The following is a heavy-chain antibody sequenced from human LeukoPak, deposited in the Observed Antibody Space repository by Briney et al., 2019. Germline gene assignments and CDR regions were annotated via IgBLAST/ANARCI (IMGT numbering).Heavy chain of an antibody. CDR1: GFSFSSYR. J-gene: IGHJ4*02. CDR3: ARDLGTRKSIAFAD. V-gene: IGHV3-21*01. Sequence: GGSLRLSCAASGFSFSSYRMNWVRQAPGKGLEWVASISSNNGYIYYADSVKGRFTISRDNGENSLHLQMNSPRAEDAAVYYCARDLGTRKSIAFADWGQGTLVTVSS. CDR2: ISSNNGYI. D-gene: IGHD6-6*01.